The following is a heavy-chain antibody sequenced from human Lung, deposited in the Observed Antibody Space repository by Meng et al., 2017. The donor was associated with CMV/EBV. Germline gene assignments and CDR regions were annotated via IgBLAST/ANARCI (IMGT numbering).Heavy chain of an antibody. CDR1: GFTFSSYA. D-gene: IGHD6-6*01. Sequence: GGSLRLXCAASGFTFSSYAMHWVRQAPGKGLEWVAVISYDGSNKYYADSVKGRFTISRDNSKNTLYLQMNSLRAEDTAVYYCARDSGSSSFYYYYGMDVWAQGTTVTVPS. V-gene: IGHV3-30-3*01. CDR2: ISYDGSNK. CDR3: ARDSGSSSFYYYYGMDV. J-gene: IGHJ6*02.